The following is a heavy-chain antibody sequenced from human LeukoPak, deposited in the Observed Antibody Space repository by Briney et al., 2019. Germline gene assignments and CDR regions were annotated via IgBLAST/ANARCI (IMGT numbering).Heavy chain of an antibody. D-gene: IGHD3-10*01. CDR2: INHSGST. Sequence: SETLSLTCAVYGGSFSGYYWSWIRRPPGKGLEWIGEINHSGSTNYNPSLKSRVTISVDTSENQFSLKLSSVTAADTAVYYCSSGLWFGETWGQGTLVTVSS. J-gene: IGHJ5*02. CDR3: SSGLWFGET. V-gene: IGHV4-34*01. CDR1: GGSFSGYY.